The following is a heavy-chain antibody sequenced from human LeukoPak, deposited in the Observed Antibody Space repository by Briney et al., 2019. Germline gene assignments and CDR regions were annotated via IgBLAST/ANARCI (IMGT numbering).Heavy chain of an antibody. J-gene: IGHJ4*02. V-gene: IGHV3-21*01. Sequence: PGGSLRLSCAASGFTFSDYSMSWVRQAPGKGLEWVSSISRSSTYIYYADSVKGRFTMSRDNAKNSLYLQMNSLRAEDTAVYYCARDNNNGFDYWGQGILVTVSS. CDR3: ARDNNNGFDY. D-gene: IGHD1/OR15-1a*01. CDR1: GFTFSDYS. CDR2: ISRSSTYI.